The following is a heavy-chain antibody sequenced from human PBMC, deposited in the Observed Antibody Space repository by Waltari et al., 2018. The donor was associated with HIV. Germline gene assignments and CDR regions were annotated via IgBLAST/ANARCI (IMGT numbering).Heavy chain of an antibody. V-gene: IGHV4-34*01. CDR2: IKQSGNT. CDR3: ARVFGGGHFDY. J-gene: IGHJ4*02. CDR1: GGSFSVYF. Sequence: QVQLQQWGAGLLKPSETLSLTCAVYGGSFSVYFWTWLRQAPGKGLEWIGEIKQSGNTRYNPSLKSRVTTSIDTSKNQFSLRLNSVTAADTAVYYCARVFGGGHFDYWGRGTLVTVS. D-gene: IGHD3-10*01.